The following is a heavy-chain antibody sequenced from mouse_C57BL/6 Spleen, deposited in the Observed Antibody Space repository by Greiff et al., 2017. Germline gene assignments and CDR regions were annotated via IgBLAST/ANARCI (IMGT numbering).Heavy chain of an antibody. CDR1: GYTFTSYW. J-gene: IGHJ3*01. Sequence: QVQLQQPGTELVKPGASVKLSCKASGYTFTSYWMHWVKQRPGQGLEWIGNINPSNGGTNYNEKFKSKATLTVDKSSSTAYKQLSSLTSEDSAVYYCARDIYDGYWCAYWGQGTLVTVSA. CDR2: INPSNGGT. CDR3: ARDIYDGYWCAY. V-gene: IGHV1-53*01. D-gene: IGHD2-3*01.